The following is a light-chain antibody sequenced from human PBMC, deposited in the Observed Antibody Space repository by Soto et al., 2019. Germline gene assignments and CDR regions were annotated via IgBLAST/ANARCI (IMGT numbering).Light chain of an antibody. CDR1: QSIHTS. Sequence: GWTNYKKTLSPSPGERPTLSCRPSQSIHTSLAWYQQESRKPPPLXXYDSTLRANGVPDRFGGSRCGTEFTLTTNSLEPEDFLMHYCHQGKVLLLIPFGQ. J-gene: IGKJ2*01. CDR2: DST. CDR3: HQGKVLLLIP. V-gene: IGKV3-11*01.